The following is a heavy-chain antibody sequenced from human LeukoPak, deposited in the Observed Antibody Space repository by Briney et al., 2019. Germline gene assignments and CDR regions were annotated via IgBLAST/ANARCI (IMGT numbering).Heavy chain of an antibody. CDR1: GFTFSSYG. J-gene: IGHJ4*02. V-gene: IGHV3-30*02. D-gene: IGHD1-1*01. CDR2: IRYDGSNK. CDR3: ASMTPTYATFDY. Sequence: PGGSLRLSCAASGFTFSSYGMHWVRQAPGKGLEWVAFIRYDGSNKYYADSVKGRFTISRDNSKNTLYLQMNSLRAEDTAVYYCASMTPTYATFDYWGQGTLVTVSS.